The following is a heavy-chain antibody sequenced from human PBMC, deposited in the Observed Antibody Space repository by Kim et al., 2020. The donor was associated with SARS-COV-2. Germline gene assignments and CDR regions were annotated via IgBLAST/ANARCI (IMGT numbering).Heavy chain of an antibody. V-gene: IGHV3-48*02. CDR3: ARDRLGTHTSYLYFDL. J-gene: IGHJ2*01. D-gene: IGHD3-10*01. Sequence: VKGRVTISRDKAKNSLYLQMNSLRDEDTAVYYCARDRLGTHTSYLYFDLWGRGTLVTVSS.